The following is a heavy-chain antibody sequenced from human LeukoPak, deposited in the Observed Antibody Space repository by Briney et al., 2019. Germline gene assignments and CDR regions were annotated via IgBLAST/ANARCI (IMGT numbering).Heavy chain of an antibody. CDR3: AKVGHLYFDY. Sequence: GGSLRLSCTASGFTFSNYPINFVRQAPGKGLDWVSAISGSGTTIYYADAVRGRFTISRDNSKNTAYLQMNSLRAEDTAVYYCAKVGHLYFDYWGQGTLVTVSS. CDR1: GFTFSNYP. J-gene: IGHJ4*02. CDR2: ISGSGTTI. V-gene: IGHV3-23*01. D-gene: IGHD3-16*01.